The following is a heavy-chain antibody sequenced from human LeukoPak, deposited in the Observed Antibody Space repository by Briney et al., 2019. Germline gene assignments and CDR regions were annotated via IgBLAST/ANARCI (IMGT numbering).Heavy chain of an antibody. V-gene: IGHV3-48*04. Sequence: GSLRLSCAASGFTFSSYSMNWVRQSPGKGLEWLSYISGGSSTIYYADSVKGRFTIFRDNAKNSLYLQMNSLRAEDTAIYYCARLLIPDSDYWGQGTLVTVSS. D-gene: IGHD2-2*02. J-gene: IGHJ4*02. CDR3: ARLLIPDSDY. CDR2: ISGGSSTI. CDR1: GFTFSSYS.